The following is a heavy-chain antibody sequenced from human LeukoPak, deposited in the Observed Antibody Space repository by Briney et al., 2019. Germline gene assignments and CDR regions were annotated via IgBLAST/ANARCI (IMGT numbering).Heavy chain of an antibody. CDR3: AKSAGRITMIVVVSSEYYFDY. D-gene: IGHD3-22*01. J-gene: IGHJ4*02. CDR2: ISWNSGSI. Sequence: GGSLRLSCAASGFTFDDYAMHWVRQAPGKGLEWVSGISWNSGSIGYADSVKGRFTISRDNAKNSLYLQMNSLRAEDTAVYYCAKSAGRITMIVVVSSEYYFDYWGQGTLVTVSS. CDR1: GFTFDDYA. V-gene: IGHV3-9*01.